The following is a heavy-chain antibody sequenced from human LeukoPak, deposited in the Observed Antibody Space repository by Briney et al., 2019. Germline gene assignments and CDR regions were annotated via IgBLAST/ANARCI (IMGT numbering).Heavy chain of an antibody. D-gene: IGHD2-15*01. J-gene: IGHJ5*02. CDR2: IYYSGSP. CDR1: GGSISNYY. CDR3: TKNAGRGRPSDL. V-gene: IGHV4-59*03. Sequence: PSETLSLTCTVSGGSISNYYLTWIRQPPGKGLEWIGYIYYSGSPNYNPSLKSRVTISLDMSRNQVSLKLLSVTAADTAVYYCTKNAGRGRPSDLWGQGTLVTVSS.